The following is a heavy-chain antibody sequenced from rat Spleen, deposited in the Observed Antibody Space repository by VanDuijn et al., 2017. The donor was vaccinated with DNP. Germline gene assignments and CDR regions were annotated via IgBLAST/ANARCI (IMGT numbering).Heavy chain of an antibody. J-gene: IGHJ3*01. CDR1: GFTFSDYG. CDR3: VSPFAY. Sequence: EVQLVESGGGLVQPGRSLKLSCAASGFTFSDYGMAWVRQAPTRGLEWVASITNSGDNFYYRDSVKGRFTISRDNAKSTLYLQMDSLGSEDTATYYCVSPFAYWGQGTLVTVSS. CDR2: ITNSGDNF. V-gene: IGHV5S13*01.